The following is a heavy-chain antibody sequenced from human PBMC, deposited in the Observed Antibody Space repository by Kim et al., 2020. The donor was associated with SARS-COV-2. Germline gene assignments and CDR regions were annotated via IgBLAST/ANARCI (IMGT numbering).Heavy chain of an antibody. Sequence: SVKVSCKASGFTFTSSAVQWVRQARGQRLEWIGWIVVGSGNTNYAQEFQERVTITRDMSTSTAYMELSSLRSEDTAVYYCAADPLIAAAGTHYYYGMDVWGQGTTVTVSS. CDR1: GFTFTSSA. J-gene: IGHJ6*02. V-gene: IGHV1-58*01. D-gene: IGHD6-13*01. CDR3: AADPLIAAAGTHYYYGMDV. CDR2: IVVGSGNT.